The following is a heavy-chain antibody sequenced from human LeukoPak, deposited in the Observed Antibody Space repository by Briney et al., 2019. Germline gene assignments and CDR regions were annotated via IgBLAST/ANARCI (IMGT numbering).Heavy chain of an antibody. Sequence: GGSLRLSCAASGFTFSSYAMSWVRQAPGKGLEWVSAISGSGGSTYYADSMKGRFTISRDNSKNTLHLQMNSLRAEDTAVYYCAKREYSYGLYYFDCWGQGTLVTVSS. D-gene: IGHD5-18*01. CDR2: ISGSGGST. J-gene: IGHJ4*02. CDR1: GFTFSSYA. V-gene: IGHV3-23*01. CDR3: AKREYSYGLYYFDC.